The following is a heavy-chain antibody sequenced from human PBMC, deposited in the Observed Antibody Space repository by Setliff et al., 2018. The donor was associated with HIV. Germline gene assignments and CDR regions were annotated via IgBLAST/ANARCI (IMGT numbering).Heavy chain of an antibody. CDR2: MNPNSGNT. CDR3: ARGLAVAGKSYYSYYYMDV. Sequence: ASVKVSCKASGYTFTSYDINWVRQATGQGLEWMGWMNPNSGNTGYAQKFQGRVTITRNTSISTAYMELSSLRSEDTAVYYCARGLAVAGKSYYSYYYMDVWGKGTTVTVSS. D-gene: IGHD6-19*01. CDR1: GYTFTSYD. J-gene: IGHJ6*03. V-gene: IGHV1-8*01.